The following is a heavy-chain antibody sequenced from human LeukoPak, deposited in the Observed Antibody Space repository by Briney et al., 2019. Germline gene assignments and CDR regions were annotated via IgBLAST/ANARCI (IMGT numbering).Heavy chain of an antibody. CDR3: AREGKTYGWDHDY. V-gene: IGHV4-38-2*02. D-gene: IGHD2-8*02. J-gene: IGHJ4*02. CDR2: IYHSGST. CDR1: GYSISSGYY. Sequence: SETLSLTCTVSGYSISSGYYWGWIRQPPGKGLEWIGSIYHSGSTYYNPSLKSRVTISVDTSKNQFSLKLSSVTAADTAVYYCAREGKTYGWDHDYWGQGTLATVSS.